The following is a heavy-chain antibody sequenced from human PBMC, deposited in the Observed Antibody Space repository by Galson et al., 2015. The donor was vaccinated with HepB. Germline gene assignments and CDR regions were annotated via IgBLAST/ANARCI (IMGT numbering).Heavy chain of an antibody. CDR3: ARSLNTAMGYYYYGMDV. CDR2: IIPIFGTA. V-gene: IGHV1-69*13. Sequence: SVKVSCKASGGTFSSYAISWVRQAPGQGLEWMGGIIPIFGTANYAQKFQGRVTITADESTSTAYMELSSLRSEDTAVYYCARSLNTAMGYYYYGMDVWGQGTTVTVSS. D-gene: IGHD5-18*01. CDR1: GGTFSSYA. J-gene: IGHJ6*02.